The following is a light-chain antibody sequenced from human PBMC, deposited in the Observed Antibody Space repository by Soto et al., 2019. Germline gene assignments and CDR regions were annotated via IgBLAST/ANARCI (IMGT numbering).Light chain of an antibody. V-gene: IGKV1-13*02. J-gene: IGKJ4*01. CDR2: GAS. Sequence: AIQLTQSPSSLSASVGDRVTITCRASQAISDSLVWYQQNPGQAPKLLIYGASTLQGGVPSRFSGSGSGTDFTLTISSLHPADFATYYCQQYNSYSLTFGGGTKVEIK. CDR1: QAISDS. CDR3: QQYNSYSLT.